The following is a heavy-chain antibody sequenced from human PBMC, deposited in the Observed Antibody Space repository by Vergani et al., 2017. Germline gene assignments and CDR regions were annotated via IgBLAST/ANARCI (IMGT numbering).Heavy chain of an antibody. V-gene: IGHV3-21*01. CDR3: ARGQSGGDSYYFDY. Sequence: EVQLVESGGGLVKPGGSLRLSCAASGFTFSSYSMNWVRQGPGKGLEWVSSISSSSSYIYYADSVKGRFTISRDNAKNSLYLQMNSLRAEDTAVYYCARGQSGGDSYYFDYWGQGTLVTVSS. CDR1: GFTFSSYS. J-gene: IGHJ4*02. CDR2: ISSSSSYI. D-gene: IGHD2-21*01.